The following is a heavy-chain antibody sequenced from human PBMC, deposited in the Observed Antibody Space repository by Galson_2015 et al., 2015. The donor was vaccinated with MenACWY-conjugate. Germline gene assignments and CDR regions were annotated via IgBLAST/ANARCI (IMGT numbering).Heavy chain of an antibody. CDR2: INPSGGST. J-gene: IGHJ6*04. CDR1: GYTFTSYY. Sequence: SVKVSCKASGYTFTSYYMHWVRQAPGQGLEWMGIINPSGGSTSYAQKFQGRVTMTRDTSTSTVYMELSSLRSEDTAVYYCARASMRYSSRGGMDVWGKGTTVTVSS. CDR3: ARASMRYSSRGGMDV. D-gene: IGHD6-13*01. V-gene: IGHV1-46*03.